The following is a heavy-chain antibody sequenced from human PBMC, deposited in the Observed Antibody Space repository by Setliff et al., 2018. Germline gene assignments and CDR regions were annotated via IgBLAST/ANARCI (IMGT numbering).Heavy chain of an antibody. CDR3: ARGPLQPSDY. CDR2: MNPNSGNT. J-gene: IGHJ4*02. V-gene: IGHV1-8*03. D-gene: IGHD1-1*01. Sequence: ASVKVSCKASGYTFTGYYMHWVRQAPGQGLEWMGWMNPNSGNTGYAQKFQGRVTNTRNTSISTAYMELSSVTATDTAVYYCARGPLQPSDYWGQGTLVTVSS. CDR1: GYTFTGYY.